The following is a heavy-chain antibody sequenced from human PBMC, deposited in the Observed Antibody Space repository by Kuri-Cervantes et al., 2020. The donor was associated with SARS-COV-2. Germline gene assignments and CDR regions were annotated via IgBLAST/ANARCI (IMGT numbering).Heavy chain of an antibody. CDR1: GGSLTGSF. CDR3: ARVGGSSWYGSDY. J-gene: IGHJ4*02. CDR2: INHSGRT. Sequence: SETLSLTCAVYGGSLTGSFWSWIRQPPGKGLEWIGEINHSGRTNYNVSLKSRVSISLDTSRNQFPLELTSVTAADTAVYYCARVGGSSWYGSDYWGQGNLVTVSS. D-gene: IGHD6-13*01. V-gene: IGHV4-34*01.